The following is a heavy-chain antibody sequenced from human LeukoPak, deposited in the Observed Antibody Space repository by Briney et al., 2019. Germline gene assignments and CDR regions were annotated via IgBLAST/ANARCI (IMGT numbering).Heavy chain of an antibody. CDR1: GFTFSDYY. D-gene: IGHD2/OR15-2a*01. V-gene: IGHV3-11*05. J-gene: IGHJ4*02. CDR3: ARGGQYSIY. CDR2: ISGGSGDT. Sequence: GGSLRLSCAASGFTFSDYYMSWIRQAPGKGLEWVSYISGGSGDTNYADSVKGRFTISRDNAKSSLYLQMNSLRADDTAVYYCARGGQYSIYWGQGTLVTVTS.